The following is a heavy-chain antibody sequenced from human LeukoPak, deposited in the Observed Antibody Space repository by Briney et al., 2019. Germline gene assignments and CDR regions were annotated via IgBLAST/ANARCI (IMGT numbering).Heavy chain of an antibody. V-gene: IGHV4-39*01. CDR2: IFYSGST. CDR1: GGSISSSSYY. J-gene: IGHJ6*02. Sequence: KPSETLSLTCTVSGGSISSSSYYWGWIRQAPGKGLEWIGSIFYSGSTYYNPSLKSRVTMSVDTSKKQFSLKLTSVTAADTAVYYCARGKLVAVAGSNYYGMDVWGQGTTVTVSS. D-gene: IGHD6-19*01. CDR3: ARGKLVAVAGSNYYGMDV.